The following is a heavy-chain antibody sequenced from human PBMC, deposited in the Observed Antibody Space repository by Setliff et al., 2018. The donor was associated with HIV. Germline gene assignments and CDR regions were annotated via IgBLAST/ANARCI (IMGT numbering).Heavy chain of an antibody. CDR3: ARVAHSSSYHYYGMDV. Sequence: SVKVSCKASGGTFSSYGISWVRQAPGQGLEWMGAIIPMFGTGFYAQKLQGRVTITTDESRTTSYMELSSLRFEDTAVYFCARVAHSSSYHYYGMDVWGQGTTVTVSS. V-gene: IGHV1-69*05. D-gene: IGHD6-19*01. J-gene: IGHJ6*02. CDR1: GGTFSSYG. CDR2: IIPMFGTG.